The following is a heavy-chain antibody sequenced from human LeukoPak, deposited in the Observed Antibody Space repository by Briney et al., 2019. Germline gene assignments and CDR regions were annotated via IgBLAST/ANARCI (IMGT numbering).Heavy chain of an antibody. CDR2: ITGSGDSI. J-gene: IGHJ4*02. CDR3: AKENPVGGTNYFDY. D-gene: IGHD1-26*01. V-gene: IGHV3-23*01. Sequence: GGSLRLSCAASGNYWMHWVRQAPGKGLEWVSAITGSGDSIYYADSVKGRFTISRDNSKNTLSLQMNSLRAEDTAVYYCAKENPVGGTNYFDYWGQGTLVTVPS. CDR1: GNYW.